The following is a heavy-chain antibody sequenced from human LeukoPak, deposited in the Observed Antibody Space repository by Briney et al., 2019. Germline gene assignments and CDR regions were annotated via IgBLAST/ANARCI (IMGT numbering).Heavy chain of an antibody. Sequence: SETLSLTCAVHGGSLSGYYWSWIRQPPGKGLEWIGEINHSGSTNYNPYLKSRVTISVDTSKNQFSLKLSSVTAADTAVYYCARGLGSGRDYWGQGTLVTVSS. CDR2: INHSGST. CDR1: GGSLSGYY. D-gene: IGHD3-10*01. CDR3: ARGLGSGRDY. V-gene: IGHV4-34*01. J-gene: IGHJ4*02.